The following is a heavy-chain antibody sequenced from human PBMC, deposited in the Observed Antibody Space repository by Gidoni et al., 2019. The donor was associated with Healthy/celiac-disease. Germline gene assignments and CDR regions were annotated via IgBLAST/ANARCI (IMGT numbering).Heavy chain of an antibody. CDR3: AKDLSSGWPSDAFDI. J-gene: IGHJ3*02. CDR2: ISLNSGSI. CDR1: GFTFDDYA. D-gene: IGHD6-19*01. V-gene: IGHV3-9*01. Sequence: EVQLVESGGGWVQPGRSMRLSCAASGFTFDDYAMHWVRQAPGKGLEWVSGISLNSGSIGYADSVKGRFTISRDNAKNSLYLQMNSLRAEDTALYYCAKDLSSGWPSDAFDIWGQGTMVTVSS.